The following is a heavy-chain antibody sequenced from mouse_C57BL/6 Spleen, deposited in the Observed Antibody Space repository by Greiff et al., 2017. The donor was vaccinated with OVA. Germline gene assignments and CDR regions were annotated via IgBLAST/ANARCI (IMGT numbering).Heavy chain of an antibody. D-gene: IGHD2-4*01. CDR3: ARVDYDDY. J-gene: IGHJ2*01. CDR1: GYAFSSSW. Sequence: QVQLKQSGPELVKPGASVKLSCKASGYAFSSSWMNWVKQRPGQGLEWIGRIYPGDGDTNYNGKFKGKATLTADKSSSTAYMQLSSLTSEDSAVYFCARVDYDDYWGQGTTLTVSS. CDR2: IYPGDGDT. V-gene: IGHV1-82*01.